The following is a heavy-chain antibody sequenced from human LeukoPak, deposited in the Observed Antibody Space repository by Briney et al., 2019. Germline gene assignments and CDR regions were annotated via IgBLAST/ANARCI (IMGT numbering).Heavy chain of an antibody. D-gene: IGHD3-10*01. CDR3: ARLVRGIYDYFDY. CDR2: IYYSGGT. V-gene: IGHV4-39*07. J-gene: IGHJ4*02. Sequence: PSETLSLTCTVSGGSISSNSYYWGWIRQPPGKGLEWIGSIYYSGGTYYNPSLKSRVTISVDTSKKQFSLKLSSVTAADTAVYYCARLVRGIYDYFDYWGQGTLVTVSS. CDR1: GGSISSNSYY.